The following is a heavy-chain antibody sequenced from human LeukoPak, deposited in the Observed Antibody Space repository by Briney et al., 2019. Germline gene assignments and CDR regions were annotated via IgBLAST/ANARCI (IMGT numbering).Heavy chain of an antibody. D-gene: IGHD1-26*01. V-gene: IGHV3-21*01. Sequence: GGSLRLSCAASGFTFSSYAMSWVRQAPGKGLEWVSSISSSSSYIYYADSVEGRFTISRDNAKNSLYLQMNSLRAEDTAVYYCARGLVGATSRNYFDYWGQGTLVIVSS. CDR2: ISSSSSYI. CDR1: GFTFSSYA. J-gene: IGHJ4*02. CDR3: ARGLVGATSRNYFDY.